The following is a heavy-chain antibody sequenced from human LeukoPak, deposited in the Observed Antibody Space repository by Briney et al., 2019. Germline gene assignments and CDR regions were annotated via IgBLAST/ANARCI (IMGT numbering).Heavy chain of an antibody. J-gene: IGHJ4*02. Sequence: SETLSLTCAVYVGSFSGYYWSWIRQPPGKGLEWIGEINHSGSTNYNPSLKSRVTISADTSKNQFSLKLSSVTAADTAVYYCAAGIAVAGPRPFDYWGQGTLVTVSS. CDR2: INHSGST. V-gene: IGHV4-34*01. D-gene: IGHD6-19*01. CDR1: VGSFSGYY. CDR3: AAGIAVAGPRPFDY.